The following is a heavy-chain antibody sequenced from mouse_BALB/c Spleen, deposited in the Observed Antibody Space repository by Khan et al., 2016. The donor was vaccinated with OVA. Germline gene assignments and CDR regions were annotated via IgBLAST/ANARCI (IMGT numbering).Heavy chain of an antibody. D-gene: IGHD2-12*01. J-gene: IGHJ4*01. CDR2: INPRSGYT. Sequence: QVQLQQSGAELARPGASVKMSCKASGYTFTSHTMHWVKQRPGQGLEWIGYINPRSGYTQYNQKFNDKATLTADISSSTAYMQLSSLTSEDSAVYYCARLTTEYALDYWGQGTSVTVSS. V-gene: IGHV1-4*01. CDR3: ARLTTEYALDY. CDR1: GYTFTSHT.